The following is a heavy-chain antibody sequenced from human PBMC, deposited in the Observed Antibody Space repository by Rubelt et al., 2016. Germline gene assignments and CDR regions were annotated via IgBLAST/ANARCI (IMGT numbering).Heavy chain of an antibody. V-gene: IGHV3-21*05. Sequence: VQLVESGGGLVKPGGSLRLSCAASGFTFSSYAMHWVRQAPGKGLEWVSYISGSSSSIYYVDSVKGRFTISRDNAKNSLYLQMNSLRAEDTAVYYCARDPWRGVKDYWGQGTLVTVSS. CDR3: ARDPWRGVKDY. D-gene: IGHD3-16*01. CDR1: GFTFSSYA. CDR2: ISGSSSSI. J-gene: IGHJ4*02.